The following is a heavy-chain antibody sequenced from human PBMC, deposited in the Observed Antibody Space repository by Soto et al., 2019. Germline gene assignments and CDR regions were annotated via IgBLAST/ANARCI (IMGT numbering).Heavy chain of an antibody. CDR3: AREKGSYGTDV. V-gene: IGHV3-33*01. Sequence: QVQLVESGGGVVQPGRSPRLSCAASGFTFSSYGMHWVRQAPGKGLEWVAVIWYDGSNKYYADSVKGRFTISRDNSKNTLYLQMNSLRAEDTAVYYCAREKGSYGTDVWGQGTTVTVSS. CDR1: GFTFSSYG. J-gene: IGHJ6*02. CDR2: IWYDGSNK.